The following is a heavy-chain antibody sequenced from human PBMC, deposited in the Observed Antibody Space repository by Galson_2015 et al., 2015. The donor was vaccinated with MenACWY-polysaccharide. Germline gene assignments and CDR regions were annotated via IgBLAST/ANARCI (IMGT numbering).Heavy chain of an antibody. V-gene: IGHV4-30-4*01. D-gene: IGHD2-2*01. CDR1: GGSISSGDSY. J-gene: IGHJ1*01. CDR2: IYYSGRT. Sequence: LSLTCTVSGGSISSGDSYWSWLRQSPGKGLEWIGYIYYSGRTNHSPSLKSRATVSLDTSKNQFSLKLSFVTAADTAVYYCASLPLGNCGSVSCYGYFHHWGQGTLVTVSS. CDR3: ASLPLGNCGSVSCYGYFHH.